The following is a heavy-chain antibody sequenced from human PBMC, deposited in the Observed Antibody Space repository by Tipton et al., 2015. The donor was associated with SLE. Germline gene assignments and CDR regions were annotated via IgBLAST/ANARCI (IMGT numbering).Heavy chain of an antibody. CDR1: GGSISSSSYY. V-gene: IGHV4-61*01. CDR2: IYYSGST. Sequence: GLVKPSETLSLTCTVSGGSISSSSYYWSWIRQPPGKGLEWIGYIYYSGSTNYNPSLKSRVTISVDTSKNQFSLKLSSVTAADTAVYYCATIQLLSSGWCFDYWGQGTLVTVSS. CDR3: ATIQLLSSGWCFDY. D-gene: IGHD6-19*01. J-gene: IGHJ4*02.